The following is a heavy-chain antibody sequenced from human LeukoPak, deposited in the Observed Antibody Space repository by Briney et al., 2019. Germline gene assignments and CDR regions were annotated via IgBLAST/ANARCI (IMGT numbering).Heavy chain of an antibody. CDR2: IRDNGEST. J-gene: IGHJ4*02. V-gene: IGHV3-23*01. Sequence: GGSLRLSCAASGFSFNTYAMSWVRQAPGKGLEWVAGIRDNGESTFYRGSVKGRFSISRDNSKNTLYLQMNSLRVDDTAIYYCAKEIAAIGSPLLDYWGQGVLVTVSS. CDR1: GFSFNTYA. D-gene: IGHD6-13*01. CDR3: AKEIAAIGSPLLDY.